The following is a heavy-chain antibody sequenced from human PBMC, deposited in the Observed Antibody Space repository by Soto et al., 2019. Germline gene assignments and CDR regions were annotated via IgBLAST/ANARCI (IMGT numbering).Heavy chain of an antibody. V-gene: IGHV3-23*01. Sequence: GGSLRLSCAASGFTFSSYAMSWVRQAPGKGLEWVSAISGSGGSTYYADSWKGRFTISRDNSKNTLYLQMNSLRAEDTAVYYCAKGGGGYYYCYGMDVWGQGTTVTVSS. CDR1: GFTFSSYA. CDR2: ISGSGGST. CDR3: AKGGGGYYYCYGMDV. J-gene: IGHJ6*02. D-gene: IGHD2-15*01.